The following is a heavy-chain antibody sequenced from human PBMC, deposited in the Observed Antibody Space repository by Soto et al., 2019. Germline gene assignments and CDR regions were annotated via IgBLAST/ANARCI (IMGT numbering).Heavy chain of an antibody. Sequence: GGSLRLSCAASGFTFSSYGMHWVRQAPGKGLEWVAVISYDGSNKYYADSVKGRFTISRDNSKNTLYLQMNSLRAEDTAVYYCAKDGSDQLLTTSFDYWGQGTLVTVSS. J-gene: IGHJ4*02. CDR1: GFTFSSYG. D-gene: IGHD2-2*01. CDR2: ISYDGSNK. CDR3: AKDGSDQLLTTSFDY. V-gene: IGHV3-30*18.